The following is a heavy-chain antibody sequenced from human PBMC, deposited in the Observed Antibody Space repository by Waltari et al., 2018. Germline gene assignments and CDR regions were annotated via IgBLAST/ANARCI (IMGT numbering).Heavy chain of an antibody. Sequence: VQLQQWGAGLLKPSETLSLTCAVYGGSFSGYYWSWVRQAPGKGLEWVANIKQDGSEKHYVDSVKGRFTISRDNAKNSLHLQMNSLRAEDTAVYYCARDSVNWNYNTGVDYYYGVDVWGQGTTVTVSS. CDR1: GGSFSGYY. D-gene: IGHD1-7*01. V-gene: IGHV3-7*01. CDR3: ARDSVNWNYNTGVDYYYGVDV. J-gene: IGHJ6*02. CDR2: IKQDGSEK.